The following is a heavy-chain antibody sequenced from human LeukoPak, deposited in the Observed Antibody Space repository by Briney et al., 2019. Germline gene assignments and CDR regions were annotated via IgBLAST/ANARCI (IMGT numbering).Heavy chain of an antibody. CDR3: KSGGAAPGSFDN. J-gene: IGHJ4*02. D-gene: IGHD6-13*01. CDR2: IKYDGNEE. CDR1: GFTFSDYW. V-gene: IGHV3-7*01. Sequence: GGSLRLSCAASGFTFSDYWMSWMRQAPGKGLEWVANIKYDGNEEYYVDSVKGRFTISRDNAKNSLYLQLNSLRVEDTAVYYCKSGGAAPGSFDNWGQGTLVTVST.